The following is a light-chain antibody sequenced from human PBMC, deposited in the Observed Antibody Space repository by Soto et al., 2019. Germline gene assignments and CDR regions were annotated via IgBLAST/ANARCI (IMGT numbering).Light chain of an antibody. CDR3: QQYNSYLRT. J-gene: IGKJ1*01. CDR2: DAS. V-gene: IGKV1-5*01. Sequence: DIQMTQSPSTLSASVGDRVTITCWASQSISSWLAWYQQKPGKAPKLLIFDASILESGVPSRFSGSGSGTQFTLTISSLQPDDFATYYCQQYNSYLRTFGQGTKVEVK. CDR1: QSISSW.